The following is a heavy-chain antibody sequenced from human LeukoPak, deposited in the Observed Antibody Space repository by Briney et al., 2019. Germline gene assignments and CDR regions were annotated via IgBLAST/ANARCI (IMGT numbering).Heavy chain of an antibody. CDR2: ISGSGGIT. CDR3: AKVDSFDSSGYAYFDY. V-gene: IGHV3-23*01. Sequence: GGSLRLSCAASGFTFSSYAMSWVRQAPGRGLEWVSGISGSGGITYYADSVKGRFTISRDNSKNTLYLQMNSLRAEDTAVYYCAKVDSFDSSGYAYFDYWGQGTLVTVSS. D-gene: IGHD3-22*01. CDR1: GFTFSSYA. J-gene: IGHJ4*02.